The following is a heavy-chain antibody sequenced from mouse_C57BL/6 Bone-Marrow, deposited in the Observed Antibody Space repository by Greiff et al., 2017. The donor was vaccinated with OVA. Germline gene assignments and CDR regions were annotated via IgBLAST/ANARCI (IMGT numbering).Heavy chain of an antibody. Sequence: EVKLMESGGGLVKPGGSLKLSCAASGFTFSSYAMSWVRQTPEKRLEWVATISDGGSYTYYPDNVKGRFTISRDNAKNNLYLQMSHLKSEDTAMYYCAREVTTVVWGTGTTVTVSS. D-gene: IGHD1-1*01. CDR2: ISDGGSYT. CDR1: GFTFSSYA. J-gene: IGHJ1*03. CDR3: AREVTTVV. V-gene: IGHV5-4*01.